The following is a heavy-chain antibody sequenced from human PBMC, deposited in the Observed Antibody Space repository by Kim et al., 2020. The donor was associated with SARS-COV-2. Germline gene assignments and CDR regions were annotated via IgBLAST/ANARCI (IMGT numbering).Heavy chain of an antibody. Sequence: GGSLRLSCAASGFTFSSYAMHWVRQAPGKGLEWVAVISYDGSNKYYADSVKGRFTISRDNSKNTLYLQMNSLRAEDTAVYYCARDVWSRSGYGIPWFDPWGQGTLGTVSS. CDR1: GFTFSSYA. J-gene: IGHJ5*02. CDR2: ISYDGSNK. D-gene: IGHD5-12*01. CDR3: ARDVWSRSGYGIPWFDP. V-gene: IGHV3-30*04.